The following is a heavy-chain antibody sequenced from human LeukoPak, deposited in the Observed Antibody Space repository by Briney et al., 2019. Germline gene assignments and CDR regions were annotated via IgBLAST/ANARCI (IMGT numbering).Heavy chain of an antibody. Sequence: GGSLRLSCAASGFIFSSYGMHWVRQAPGKGLEWVAFIRYDGSNKYYADSVKGRFTISRDNSKNTLYLQMNSLRAEDTAVYYCASQPDNAFDIWGQGTMVTVSS. CDR2: IRYDGSNK. J-gene: IGHJ3*02. V-gene: IGHV3-30*02. D-gene: IGHD1-14*01. CDR3: ASQPDNAFDI. CDR1: GFIFSSYG.